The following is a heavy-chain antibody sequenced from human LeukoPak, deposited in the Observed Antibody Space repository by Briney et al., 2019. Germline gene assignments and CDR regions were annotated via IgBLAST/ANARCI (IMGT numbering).Heavy chain of an antibody. CDR2: ISAYNGNT. CDR1: GYTFTSYG. CDR3: ARAEDSSGYYSFDY. D-gene: IGHD3-22*01. V-gene: IGHV1-18*01. J-gene: IGHJ4*02. Sequence: ASVKVSCKASGYTFTSYGISWVRQAPGQGLEWMGWISAYNGNTNYAQKLQGRVTITTDTSTSTAYMELRSLRSDDTAVYYCARAEDSSGYYSFDYWGQGTLVTVSS.